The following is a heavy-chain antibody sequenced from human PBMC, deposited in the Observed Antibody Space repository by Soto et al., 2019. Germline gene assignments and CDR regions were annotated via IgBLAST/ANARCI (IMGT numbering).Heavy chain of an antibody. D-gene: IGHD1-7*01. CDR1: GFTFSSYA. CDR2: ISYDGSNK. J-gene: IGHJ4*02. Sequence: QVQLVESGGGVVQPGRSLRLSCAASGFTFSSYAMHWVRQAPGKGLEWVAVISYDGSNKYYADSVKGRFTISRDNSKDTLYLQMNSLGAEDTAVYYCVRDSKWNYVGLRLDFWGQGTLVTVSS. V-gene: IGHV3-30-3*01. CDR3: VRDSKWNYVGLRLDF.